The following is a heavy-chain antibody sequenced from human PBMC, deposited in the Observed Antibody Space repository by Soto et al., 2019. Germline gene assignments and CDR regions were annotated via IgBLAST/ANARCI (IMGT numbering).Heavy chain of an antibody. J-gene: IGHJ6*02. CDR1: GFTFSSYE. Sequence: GGSLRLSCAASGFTFSSYEMNWVRQAPGKGLEWVAVIWYDGSNKYYADSVKGRFTISRDNSKNTLYLQMNSLRAEDTAVYYCAREHPMDIVATKYYYYYYGMDVWGQGTTVTVSS. CDR3: AREHPMDIVATKYYYYYYGMDV. V-gene: IGHV3-33*08. CDR2: IWYDGSNK. D-gene: IGHD5-12*01.